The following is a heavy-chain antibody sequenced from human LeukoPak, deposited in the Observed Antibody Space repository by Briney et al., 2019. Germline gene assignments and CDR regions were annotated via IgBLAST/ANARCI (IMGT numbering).Heavy chain of an antibody. CDR3: AKDHDYDSSGPY. Sequence: GGSLRLSCAASGFTFSNYAMNWVRQAPGKGLEWVSAISGSGGSTYYADSVKGRFTISRDNSRNTLYLQMNSLRTEDTAVYYCAKDHDYDSSGPYWGQGTLVTVPS. CDR1: GFTFSNYA. D-gene: IGHD3-22*01. CDR2: ISGSGGST. J-gene: IGHJ4*02. V-gene: IGHV3-23*01.